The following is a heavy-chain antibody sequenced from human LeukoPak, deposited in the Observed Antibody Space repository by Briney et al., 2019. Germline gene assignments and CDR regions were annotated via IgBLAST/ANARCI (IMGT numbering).Heavy chain of an antibody. V-gene: IGHV3-11*01. CDR3: AREGSFYGANIAVDY. CDR1: GFTFSDYY. D-gene: IGHD4-17*01. CDR2: ISRSGSTI. Sequence: GGSLRLSCAASGFTFSDYYMSWVRQAPGKGLEWVSYISRSGSTIHYTDSVKGRFTISRDNARDALCRQMNSLRAEDTAVYYCAREGSFYGANIAVDYWGQGTLVTVSS. J-gene: IGHJ4*02.